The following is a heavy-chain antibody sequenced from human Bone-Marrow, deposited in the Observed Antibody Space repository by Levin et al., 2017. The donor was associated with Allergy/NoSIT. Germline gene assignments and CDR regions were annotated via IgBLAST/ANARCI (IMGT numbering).Heavy chain of an antibody. Sequence: GESLKISCKASVYTFSRSGITWVRQAPGQGLEWMGWISAHNANTNYAQKLQGRVTMTTDTSTSTAYMELRSLRFDDTAVYYCASADYGDWPGFDYWGQGTLVTVSS. V-gene: IGHV1-18*01. J-gene: IGHJ4*02. D-gene: IGHD4-17*01. CDR2: ISAHNANT. CDR3: ASADYGDWPGFDY. CDR1: VYTFSRSG.